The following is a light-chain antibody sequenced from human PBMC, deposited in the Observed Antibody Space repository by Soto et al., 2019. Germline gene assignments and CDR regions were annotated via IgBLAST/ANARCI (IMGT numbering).Light chain of an antibody. Sequence: EIVMTQSPGTLSVSPGERATLSCRASQSVRSNLAWYQQKPGQAPRLLIYGASTRATDIPARFSGSGSGTEFTLTISGLQSEDFAVYYCQQYNTWPRTFGQGT. CDR1: QSVRSN. J-gene: IGKJ1*01. CDR3: QQYNTWPRT. V-gene: IGKV3-15*01. CDR2: GAS.